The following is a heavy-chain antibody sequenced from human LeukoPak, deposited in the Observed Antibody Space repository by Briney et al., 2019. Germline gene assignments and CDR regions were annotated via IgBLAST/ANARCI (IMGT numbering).Heavy chain of an antibody. CDR1: GGSISSYY. CDR2: IYYSGST. J-gene: IGHJ6*02. Sequence: SETLSLTCTVSGGSISSYYWSWIRQPPGKGLEWIGYIYYSGSTNYNPSLKSRVTISVDTSKNQFSLKLSSVTAADTAVYYCARGGSSRGPQYYYYYYGMDVWGQGTTVTVSS. CDR3: ARGGSSRGPQYYYYYYGMDV. D-gene: IGHD1-26*01. V-gene: IGHV4-59*01.